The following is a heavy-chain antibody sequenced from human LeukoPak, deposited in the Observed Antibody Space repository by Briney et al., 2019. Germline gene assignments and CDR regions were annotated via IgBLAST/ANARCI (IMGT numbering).Heavy chain of an antibody. CDR3: ARVGSDWNDVRYNWFDP. V-gene: IGHV4-4*07. CDR1: GGSTSSYY. CDR2: IYTSGST. J-gene: IGHJ5*02. Sequence: SETLSLTCTVSGGSTSSYYWSWIRQPAGKGLEWIGRIYTSGSTNYNPSLKSRVTMSVDTSKNQFSLKLSSVTAADTAVYYCARVGSDWNDVRYNWFDPWGQGTLVTVSS. D-gene: IGHD1-1*01.